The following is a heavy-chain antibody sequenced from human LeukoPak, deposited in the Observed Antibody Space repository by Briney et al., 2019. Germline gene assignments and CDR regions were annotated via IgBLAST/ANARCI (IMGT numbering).Heavy chain of an antibody. CDR3: AKDMVVATTPDAFDI. CDR2: ISGSGGST. Sequence: GGSLRLSCAASGFTFSSYAMSWVRQAPGKGLERVSAISGSGGSTYYADSVKGRFTISRDNSKNTLYLQMNSLRAEDTAVYYCAKDMVVATTPDAFDIWGQGTMVTVSS. CDR1: GFTFSSYA. D-gene: IGHD5-12*01. J-gene: IGHJ3*02. V-gene: IGHV3-23*01.